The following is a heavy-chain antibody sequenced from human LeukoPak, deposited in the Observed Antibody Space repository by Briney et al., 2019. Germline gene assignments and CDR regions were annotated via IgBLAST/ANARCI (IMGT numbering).Heavy chain of an antibody. CDR3: AVAAPTEQFVTSLIDY. D-gene: IGHD6-19*01. CDR1: GGSISSYY. V-gene: IGHV4-4*07. Sequence: SETLSLTCTVSGGSISSYYWSWIRQPAGKGLEWIVRIYTSGSTNYNPSLKSRVTMSVDTSKNQFSLKLSSVTAADTAVYYCAVAAPTEQFVTSLIDYWGQGTLVTVSS. CDR2: IYTSGST. J-gene: IGHJ4*02.